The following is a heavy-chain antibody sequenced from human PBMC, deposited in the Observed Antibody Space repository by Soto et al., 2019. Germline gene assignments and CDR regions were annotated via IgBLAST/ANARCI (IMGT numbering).Heavy chain of an antibody. D-gene: IGHD3-16*01. V-gene: IGHV4-61*01. J-gene: IGHJ5*02. Sequence: VQLQESGPGLVKASETLSLTCTVSGGSLSGGSYYWNWIRQPPGQQMEWIGYIYDSGATKYNPSPKSRVTISQDTSKNQFSLKMNSVTPSDTAVYYCARDWGPYWFDPWGQGILVNVSS. CDR3: ARDWGPYWFDP. CDR2: IYDSGAT. CDR1: GGSLSGGSYY.